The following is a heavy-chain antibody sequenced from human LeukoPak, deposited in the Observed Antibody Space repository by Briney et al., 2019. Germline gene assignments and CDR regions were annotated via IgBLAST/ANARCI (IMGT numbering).Heavy chain of an antibody. D-gene: IGHD3-16*01. CDR2: IYHSGST. J-gene: IGHJ3*02. CDR3: ARRIMIMFGGATHRDAFDI. Sequence: SETLSLTCTVSGGSISSGAYYWSWIRQPPGKGLEWIGYIYHSGSTYNNPSLISRVTISVDTSKNQFSLKLSSVTAADTAVYYCARRIMIMFGGATHRDAFDIWGQGTMVTVSS. V-gene: IGHV4-30-2*01. CDR1: GGSISSGAYY.